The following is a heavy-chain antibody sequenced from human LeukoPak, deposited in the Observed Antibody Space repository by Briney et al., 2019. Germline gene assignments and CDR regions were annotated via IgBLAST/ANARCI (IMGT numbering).Heavy chain of an antibody. Sequence: SETLSLTCTVSGGSISSYYWSWIRQPPGKGLEWIGTIYYSGSTYYNPSLKSRVTISVDTSKNQFSLKLSSVTAADTAVYYCASSPGYSSSWLGFDYWGQGTLVTVSS. V-gene: IGHV4-59*04. CDR2: IYYSGST. CDR3: ASSPGYSSSWLGFDY. J-gene: IGHJ4*02. D-gene: IGHD6-13*01. CDR1: GGSISSYY.